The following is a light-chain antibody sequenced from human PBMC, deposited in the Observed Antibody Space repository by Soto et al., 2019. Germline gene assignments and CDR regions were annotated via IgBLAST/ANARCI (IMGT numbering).Light chain of an antibody. CDR1: SSDVGGYNL. CDR2: DVN. J-gene: IGLJ1*01. V-gene: IGLV2-14*01. CDR3: SSYNSSSTLPYV. Sequence: QSALTQPASVSGSPGQSITISCTGTSSDVGGYNLVSWYQQYPDKAPKLMIFDVNTRPSGVSNRFSGSKSGNTASLTISGLQAEDEADYYSSSYNSSSTLPYVFGTGTKLTVL.